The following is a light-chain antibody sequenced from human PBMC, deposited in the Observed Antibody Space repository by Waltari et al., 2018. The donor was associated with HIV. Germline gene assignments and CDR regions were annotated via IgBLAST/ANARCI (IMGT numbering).Light chain of an antibody. CDR2: GAY. CDR1: ETVTSSY. V-gene: IGKV3-20*01. CDR3: QQHGDSLT. J-gene: IGKJ2*01. Sequence: EIVLTQSPGPLSLSPGERATLSCRASETVTSSYLAWYQQKPGQAPRLLLYGAYSRATGIPDRFTGGGSGTDFTLTISSLEPEDFAVYYCQQHGDSLTFGQGTKLEIK.